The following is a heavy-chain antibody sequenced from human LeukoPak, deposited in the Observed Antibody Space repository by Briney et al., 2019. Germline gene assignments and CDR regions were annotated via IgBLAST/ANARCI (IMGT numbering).Heavy chain of an antibody. V-gene: IGHV4-59*01. CDR2: VYYSGST. CDR3: ARGAHYYDSSGYYYTFDY. CDR1: GVSISSYY. D-gene: IGHD3-22*01. J-gene: IGHJ4*02. Sequence: PSETLSLTCTVCGVSISSYYWSWIRQPPGKGLEGIGYVYYSGSTNYNLSLKRRDTISVDTSKNQFSLKLSSVTAAGTAVYYFARGAHYYDSSGYYYTFDYWGQGTLVTVSS.